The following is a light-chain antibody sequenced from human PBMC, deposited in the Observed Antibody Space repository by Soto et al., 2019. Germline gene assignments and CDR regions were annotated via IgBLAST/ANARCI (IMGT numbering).Light chain of an antibody. CDR1: SSNIGSTT. Sequence: QSVLTQPPSASGTPGHRVTLSCSGASSNIGSTTVSWYQHAPGTAPKLLIFSNDQRPSGVPDRFSGSVSGTSASLAISGLQSDDEADYYCAAWDDSLHGFLFGTGTTVTVL. J-gene: IGLJ1*01. V-gene: IGLV1-44*01. CDR3: AAWDDSLHGFL. CDR2: SND.